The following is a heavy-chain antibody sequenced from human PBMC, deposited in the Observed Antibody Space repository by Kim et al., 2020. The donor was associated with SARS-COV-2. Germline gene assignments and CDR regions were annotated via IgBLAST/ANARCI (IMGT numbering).Heavy chain of an antibody. D-gene: IGHD1-26*01. J-gene: IGHJ4*02. Sequence: PSPRSRVTISVNTSKNQFSLKLTSVTAADTAVYYCARDLGSGSYYGLNYWGQGTLVTVSS. V-gene: IGHV4-30-2*04. CDR3: ARDLGSGSYYGLNY.